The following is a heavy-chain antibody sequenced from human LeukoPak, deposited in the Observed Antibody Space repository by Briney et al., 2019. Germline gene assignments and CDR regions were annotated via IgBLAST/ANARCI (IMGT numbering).Heavy chain of an antibody. V-gene: IGHV3-66*01. D-gene: IGHD2-15*01. CDR2: IYSGGST. Sequence: GGSLRLSXAASGFTVSSNYMSWVRQAPGKGLEWVSVIYSGGSTYYADSVKGRFTISRDNSENTLHLQINSLKVEDTAVYYCPRGCSATRCPADYWGQGSLVTVSS. J-gene: IGHJ4*02. CDR3: PRGCSATRCPADY. CDR1: GFTVSSNY.